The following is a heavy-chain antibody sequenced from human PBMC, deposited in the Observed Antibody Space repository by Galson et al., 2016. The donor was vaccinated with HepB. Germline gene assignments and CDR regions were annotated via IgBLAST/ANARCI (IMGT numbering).Heavy chain of an antibody. V-gene: IGHV6-1*01. J-gene: IGHJ5*02. D-gene: IGHD6-13*01. Sequence: CAISGDSVSSNSAAWNWIRQSLSRGLEWLGRTYYKSKWYNDYAVSVKSRITINPDTSKNQFSLQLNSVTPEDTGVYFCERGKAATGFDPWGQGTLVTVSS. CDR2: TYYKSKWYN. CDR1: GDSVSSNSAA. CDR3: ERGKAATGFDP.